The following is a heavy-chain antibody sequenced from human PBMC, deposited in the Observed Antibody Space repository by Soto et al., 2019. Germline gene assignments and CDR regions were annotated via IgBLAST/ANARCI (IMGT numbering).Heavy chain of an antibody. CDR2: FDPKDGLP. D-gene: IGHD2-15*01. CDR3: ATVVGLGRYYFDA. Sequence: ASVKVSCKVSGHKLTEISVYWVRQSRRTGLECMGVFDPKDGLPTYAQNFEGRVTMTEDASTDTVYMEVANLRSEDSAVYYCATVVGLGRYYFDAWGQGTVVTVSS. J-gene: IGHJ5*02. V-gene: IGHV1-24*01. CDR1: GHKLTEIS.